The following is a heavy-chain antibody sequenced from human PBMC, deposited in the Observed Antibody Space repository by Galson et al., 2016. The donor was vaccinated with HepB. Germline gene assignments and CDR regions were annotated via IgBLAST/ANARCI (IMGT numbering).Heavy chain of an antibody. CDR3: ARDRLGDFWIGYTPLGAFDI. CDR1: GGSISSGDSY. CDR2: IYYSGST. V-gene: IGHV4-31*03. J-gene: IGHJ3*02. D-gene: IGHD3/OR15-3a*01. Sequence: TLSLTCTVSGGSISSGDSYWSWFRLHPGKGLEWIGYIYYSGSTYYNPPLKSRITISIDTSKNQFSLKLSSVTAADTAVYYCARDRLGDFWIGYTPLGAFDIWGQGTMVTVSS.